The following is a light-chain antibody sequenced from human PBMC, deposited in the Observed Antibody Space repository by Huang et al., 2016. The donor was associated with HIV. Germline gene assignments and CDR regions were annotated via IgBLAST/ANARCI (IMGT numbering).Light chain of an antibody. V-gene: IGKV3-15*01. CDR1: QNIGNN. Sequence: EIVMSQSPATLCVSLGERATLSCRASQNIGNNLAWYQQKPGQAPRLLIYGASTRATGSPARFSGSGSGTEFTLTISSLQSEDFAVFYCQQYDEWLLTFGGGTKVEIK. CDR2: GAS. J-gene: IGKJ4*01. CDR3: QQYDEWLLT.